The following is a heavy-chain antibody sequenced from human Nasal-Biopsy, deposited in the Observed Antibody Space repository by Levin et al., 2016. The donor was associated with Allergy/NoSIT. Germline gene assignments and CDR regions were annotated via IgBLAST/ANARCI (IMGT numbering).Heavy chain of an antibody. J-gene: IGHJ6*03. V-gene: IGHV3-30*04. CDR3: ARDGHKPISGVVMVFFYYYMDV. CDR1: GFSFNIYA. CDR2: ISKDGSYK. D-gene: IGHD3-3*01. Sequence: GESLKISCAASGFSFNIYAMHWVRQAPGKGPEWVAVISKDGSYKDYIDSVKGRFTISRDTAKNTVSLQMSGLTTDDTAVYYCARDGHKPISGVVMVFFYYYMDVWGKGTTVTVSS.